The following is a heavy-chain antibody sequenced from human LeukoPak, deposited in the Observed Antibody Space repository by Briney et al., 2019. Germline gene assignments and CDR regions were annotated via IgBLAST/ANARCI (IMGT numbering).Heavy chain of an antibody. CDR1: GYSISSGYY. Sequence: SETLSLTCAVSGYSISSGYYWGWIRQPPGKGLEWIGSMYHSGSTYYNPSLKSRVTISVDTSKNQFSLKLSSVTAADTAVYYCASVYYDFWSGYSGPDYWGQGTLVTVSS. CDR2: MYHSGST. V-gene: IGHV4-38-2*01. J-gene: IGHJ4*02. CDR3: ASVYYDFWSGYSGPDY. D-gene: IGHD3-3*01.